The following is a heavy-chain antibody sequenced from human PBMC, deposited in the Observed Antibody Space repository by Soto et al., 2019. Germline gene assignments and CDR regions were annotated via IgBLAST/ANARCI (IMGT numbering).Heavy chain of an antibody. J-gene: IGHJ4*02. CDR2: LYSGST. CDR3: ARRGSGHTFDY. V-gene: IGHV4-39*01. CDR1: GASISRGGFH. Sequence: ASETLSLTCAVSGASISRGGFHWGWIRQPPGQGLEWIGSLYSGSTYYNPSLKSRVTISADTSKNEFSLRLTSVTAADTAVYYCARRGSGHTFDYWGQGTLVTVSS. D-gene: IGHD3-10*01.